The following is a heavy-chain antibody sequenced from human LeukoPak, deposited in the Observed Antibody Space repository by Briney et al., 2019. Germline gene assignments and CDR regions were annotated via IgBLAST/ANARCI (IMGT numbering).Heavy chain of an antibody. CDR3: VRELLHCGGGCLFY. D-gene: IGHD2-21*01. J-gene: IGHJ4*02. CDR1: GFTFSSYY. Sequence: GGSLRLSCAASGFTFSSYYMHWVRQVPGKGLVWVSRINSDGSNIGYADSVKGRFTISRDNAKNTLYLQMNSLRAEDTAVYYCVRELLHCGGGCLFYWGQGTLVTVSS. CDR2: INSDGSNI. V-gene: IGHV3-74*01.